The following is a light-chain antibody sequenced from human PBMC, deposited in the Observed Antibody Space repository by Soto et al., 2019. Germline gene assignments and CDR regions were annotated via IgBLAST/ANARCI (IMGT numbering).Light chain of an antibody. CDR1: QSISSS. V-gene: IGKV1-39*01. J-gene: IGKJ1*01. CDR2: AAP. CDR3: QQSYSTPWT. Sequence: IQITQSPSSVSPSLGDRVTITCRASQSISSSLNWYQQRPGKAPKLMIYAAPNLQSGAPSWFSGSGAGTDFTLAISSLQPEDVATYHCQQSYSTPWTFGHGTKVEIK.